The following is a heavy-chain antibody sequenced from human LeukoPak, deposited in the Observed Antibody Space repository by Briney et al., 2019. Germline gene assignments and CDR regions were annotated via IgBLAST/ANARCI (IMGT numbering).Heavy chain of an antibody. J-gene: IGHJ4*02. CDR3: ARAGDYCLEH. D-gene: IGHD2-15*01. CDR2: ISHSGST. CDR1: GYAISSGYW. Sequence: PSGTLSLTCAVSGYAISSGYWWSWVRQSPGKGLEWIGEISHSGSTNYNPSPKSRVTISLDKSTNQLSLRLTSVTAADTAVYHCARAGDYCLEHWGQGILVSVSS. V-gene: IGHV4-4*02.